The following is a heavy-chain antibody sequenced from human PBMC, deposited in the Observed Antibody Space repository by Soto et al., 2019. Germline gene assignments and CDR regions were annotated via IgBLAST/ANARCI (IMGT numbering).Heavy chain of an antibody. Sequence: QVQLQESGPGLLKPSETLSLSCTVSYASINNYHWTWIRQPPGKGLERIAYIYYTGTTNFNPSLRSRVSFSMDTSKNQFSLKLRSVTASDTAVYYCATLRGLGAVSPYFDSWGQGRMVIVSS. CDR2: IYYTGTT. V-gene: IGHV4-59*08. CDR1: YASINNYH. J-gene: IGHJ4*02. CDR3: ATLRGLGAVSPYFDS. D-gene: IGHD3-10*01.